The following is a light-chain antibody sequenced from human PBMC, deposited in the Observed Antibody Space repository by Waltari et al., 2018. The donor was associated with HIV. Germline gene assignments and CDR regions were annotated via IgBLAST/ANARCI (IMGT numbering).Light chain of an antibody. CDR3: QQYSNSIPLT. J-gene: IGKJ4*01. Sequence: EFVLTQSPGTLSLSPGERASLSCRASQTVPNNFLAGYQQKPGQTPRLLIYGASTRAANIPGRFTGSGSATDFTLTIARLEPEDFAIYYCQQYSNSIPLTFGGGTKVE. CDR2: GAS. V-gene: IGKV3-20*01. CDR1: QTVPNNF.